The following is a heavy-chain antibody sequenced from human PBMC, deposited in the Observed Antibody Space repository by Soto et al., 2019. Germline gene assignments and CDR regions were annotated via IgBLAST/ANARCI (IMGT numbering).Heavy chain of an antibody. CDR1: GFSLTTSGAA. V-gene: IGHV2-5*02. Sequence: QITLKESGPTLVKPTQTLTLTCMFSGFSLTTSGAAVAWIRQSPGKALEWLALIYWDDDKRYNPSLKSRLTFTNDTPKDLVDLTMTNMYPVDTGPYYCAHRPVVVGAYYFDSWGQGTLVAVSS. J-gene: IGHJ4*02. CDR2: IYWDDDK. CDR3: AHRPVVVGAYYFDS. D-gene: IGHD2-15*01.